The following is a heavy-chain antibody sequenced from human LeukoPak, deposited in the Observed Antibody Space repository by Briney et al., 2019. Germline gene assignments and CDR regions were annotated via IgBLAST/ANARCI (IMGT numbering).Heavy chain of an antibody. D-gene: IGHD3-10*01. CDR1: GFTFSSYA. CDR3: ARDGNYYGSGSYYQPQAYYYYYGMDV. CDR2: ISYDGSNK. V-gene: IGHV3-30-3*01. Sequence: PGGSLRLSCAASGFTFSSYAMHWVRQAPGKGLEWVAVISYDGSNKYYADSVKGRFTISRDNSKNTLYPQMNSLRAEDTAVYYCARDGNYYGSGSYYQPQAYYYYYGMDVWGQGTTVTVSS. J-gene: IGHJ6*02.